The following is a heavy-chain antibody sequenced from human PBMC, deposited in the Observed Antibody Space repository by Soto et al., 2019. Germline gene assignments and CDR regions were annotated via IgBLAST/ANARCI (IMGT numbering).Heavy chain of an antibody. CDR1: GFTVSSNY. Sequence: EVQLVESGGGLVQPGGSLRLSCAASGFTVSSNYMSWVRQAPGKGLEWVSVIYSGGSTYYADSVKGRFTISRDNSKHTLYLQMNSLRAEDTAVYYCARGFGDYGDYAFREYYYCYFMDVWGKGTTVTVSS. V-gene: IGHV3-66*01. D-gene: IGHD4-17*01. J-gene: IGHJ6*03. CDR3: ARGFGDYGDYAFREYYYCYFMDV. CDR2: IYSGGST.